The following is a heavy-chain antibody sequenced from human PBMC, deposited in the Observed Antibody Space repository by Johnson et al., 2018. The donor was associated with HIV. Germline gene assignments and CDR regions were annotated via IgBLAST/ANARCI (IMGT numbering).Heavy chain of an antibody. V-gene: IGHV3-30*04. J-gene: IGHJ3*02. CDR2: ISYDGSNK. D-gene: IGHD6-6*01. CDR3: ARAERSSSGVDAFDI. CDR1: GFTFSSYA. Sequence: QMLLVESGGGVVQPGRSLRLSCAASGFTFSSYAMHWVRQAPGKGLEWVAVISYDGSNKYYADSVKGRFTISRDNSKNTLYLQMNSLRAEDRAVYYCARAERSSSGVDAFDIWGQGTMVTVSS.